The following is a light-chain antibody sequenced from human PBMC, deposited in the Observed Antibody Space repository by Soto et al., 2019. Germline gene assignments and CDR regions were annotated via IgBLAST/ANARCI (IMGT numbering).Light chain of an antibody. CDR1: TSNIGNNY. CDR3: GSWDHSVSGFV. V-gene: IGLV1-51*02. J-gene: IGLJ1*01. Sequence: QSVLTQPHSVSAAPLQKVTISCSGSTSNIGNNYVSWFQQLPGTAPKLIIYQSNRRPSGIPDRFSGSKSGTSATLGITGLQTGDEADYYCGSWDHSVSGFVFGTGTKVTVL. CDR2: QSN.